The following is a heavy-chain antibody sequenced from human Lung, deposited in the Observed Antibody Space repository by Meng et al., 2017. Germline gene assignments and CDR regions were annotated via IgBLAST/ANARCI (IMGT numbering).Heavy chain of an antibody. CDR1: GDSVSRCGYY. V-gene: IGHV4-61*08. J-gene: IGHJ4*02. Sequence: VQLQASGPGLVRPSETLSLTCTVSGDSVSRCGYYWSWIRQPPGKGLEWIGYVYFSGSTNYNPSLKNRVTISLDTSKNQFSLKLNSVTAADTAVYYCARGGTVVNLGYWGPGTLVTVSS. CDR3: ARGGTVVNLGY. CDR2: VYFSGST. D-gene: IGHD4-23*01.